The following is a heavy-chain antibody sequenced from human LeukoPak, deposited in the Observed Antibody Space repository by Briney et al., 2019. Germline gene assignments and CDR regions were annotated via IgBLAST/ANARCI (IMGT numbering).Heavy chain of an antibody. D-gene: IGHD3-3*01. CDR1: GVSISSYY. Sequence: SETLSLTRTVSGVSISSYYWSWIRQPPGKGLEWIGYIYYSGSTNYNPSLKSRVTISVDTSKNQFSLKLSSVTAADTAVYYCARGTIFGPMSYFDYWGQGTLVTVSS. CDR3: ARGTIFGPMSYFDY. V-gene: IGHV4-59*01. J-gene: IGHJ4*02. CDR2: IYYSGST.